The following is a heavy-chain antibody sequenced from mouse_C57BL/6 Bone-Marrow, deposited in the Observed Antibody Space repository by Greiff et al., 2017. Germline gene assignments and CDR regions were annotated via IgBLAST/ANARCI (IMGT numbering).Heavy chain of an antibody. CDR3: ARVRGYYDYDDYYAMDY. Sequence: VQLVESGAELVRPGTSVKVSCKASGYAFTNYLIEWVKQRPGQGLEWIGVINPGSGGTNYNEKFKGKATLTADKSSSTAYMQLSSLTSEDSAVYFCARVRGYYDYDDYYAMDYWGQGTSVTVSS. D-gene: IGHD2-4*01. V-gene: IGHV1-54*01. J-gene: IGHJ4*01. CDR1: GYAFTNYL. CDR2: INPGSGGT.